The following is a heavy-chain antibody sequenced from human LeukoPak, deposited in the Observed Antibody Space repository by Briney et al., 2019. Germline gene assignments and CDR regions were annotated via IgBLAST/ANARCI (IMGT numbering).Heavy chain of an antibody. J-gene: IGHJ4*02. CDR3: VRDKVGGTGSDY. CDR1: GFTVSTYG. CDR2: VSLDGINK. Sequence: GGSLRLSCLASGFTVSTYGMQWVRQAPGRGLEWVALVSLDGINKHYGDSVRGRFTVYRDNSKNMLDLQMNSLRPEDTALYYCVRDKVGGTGSDYWGQGALVIVSS. V-gene: IGHV3-30*03. D-gene: IGHD3-10*01.